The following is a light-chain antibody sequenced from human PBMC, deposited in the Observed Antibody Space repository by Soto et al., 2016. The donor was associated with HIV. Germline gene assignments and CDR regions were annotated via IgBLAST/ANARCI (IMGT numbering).Light chain of an antibody. Sequence: DIQMTQSPSSLSASIGDRVTITCRASQMINSYLNWYQQKPGKAPKLLICAASSLQVGVPSRLSGSRSGTDFSLTISNVQVEDFATYYCQQSYSTPPTPFGQGQRLEI. CDR2: AAS. CDR1: QMINSY. J-gene: IGKJ5*01. CDR3: QQSYSTPPTP. V-gene: IGKV1-39*01.